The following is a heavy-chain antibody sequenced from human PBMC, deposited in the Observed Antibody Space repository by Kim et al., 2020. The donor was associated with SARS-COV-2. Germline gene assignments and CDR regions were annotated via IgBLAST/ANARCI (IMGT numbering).Heavy chain of an antibody. CDR3: AGTPGIAAAGH. D-gene: IGHD6-13*01. V-gene: IGHV3-21*01. Sequence: YIYDPDSVTGRFTIPRDNAKNSLYLQMNSLRAEDTAVYYCAGTPGIAAAGHWGQGTLVTVSS. CDR2: YI. J-gene: IGHJ4*02.